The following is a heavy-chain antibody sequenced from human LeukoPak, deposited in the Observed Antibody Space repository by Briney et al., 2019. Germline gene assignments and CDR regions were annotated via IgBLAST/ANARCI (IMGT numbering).Heavy chain of an antibody. J-gene: IGHJ3*02. D-gene: IGHD4-17*01. CDR1: GGSFSGYY. CDR2: INHSGST. Sequence: PSETLSLTCAVYGGSFSGYYWSWIRQPPGKGLEWIGEINHSGSTNYNPSLKSRVTISVDTSKNQFSLKLSSVTAADTAVYCCAFPLDYGDYADAFDIWGQGTMVTVSS. CDR3: AFPLDYGDYADAFDI. V-gene: IGHV4-34*01.